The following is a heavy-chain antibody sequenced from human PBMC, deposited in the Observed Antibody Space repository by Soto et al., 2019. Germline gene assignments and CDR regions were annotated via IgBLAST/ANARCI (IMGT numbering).Heavy chain of an antibody. J-gene: IGHJ6*03. CDR1: GYTFTSYD. D-gene: IGHD5-18*01. CDR2: MNPNSGNT. Sequence: QVQLVQSGAEVKKPGASVKVSCKASGYTFTSYDINWVRQATGQGLEWMGWMNPNSGNTGYAQKFQGRVTMTRNTSISTAYMELSSLRSEDTAVYYCARVKRGYSYGPKNYHYYYMDVWGKGTTVTVSS. V-gene: IGHV1-8*01. CDR3: ARVKRGYSYGPKNYHYYYMDV.